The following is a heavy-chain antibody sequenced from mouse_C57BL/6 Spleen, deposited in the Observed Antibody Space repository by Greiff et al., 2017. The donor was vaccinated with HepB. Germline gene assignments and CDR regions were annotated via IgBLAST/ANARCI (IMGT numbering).Heavy chain of an antibody. CDR2: IDPEDGAT. D-gene: IGHD1-1*01. Sequence: VQLQQSGAELVRPGASVKLSCTASGFNIKDYYMHWVKQRPEQGLEWIGRIDPEDGATEYAPKFPGKATMPADTSSNTAYLQLSSLTSEDTAVYYCTTCYYGSSYRGYFDVWGTGTTVTVSS. CDR3: TTCYYGSSYRGYFDV. CDR1: GFNIKDYY. J-gene: IGHJ1*03. V-gene: IGHV14-1*01.